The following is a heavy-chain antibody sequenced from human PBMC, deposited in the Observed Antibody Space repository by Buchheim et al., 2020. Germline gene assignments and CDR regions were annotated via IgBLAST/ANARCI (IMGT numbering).Heavy chain of an antibody. CDR2: INTNTGNP. D-gene: IGHD3-3*01. CDR3: ARAPSYYDFWSGLMPPDYYYYMDV. V-gene: IGHV7-4-1*02. Sequence: QVQLVQSGSELKKSGASVKVSCKASGYTFTSYAMNWVRQAPGQGLEWMGWINTNTGNPTYAQGFTGRFVFSLDTSVSTAYLQISSLKAEDTAVYYCARAPSYYDFWSGLMPPDYYYYMDVWGKGTT. J-gene: IGHJ6*03. CDR1: GYTFTSYA.